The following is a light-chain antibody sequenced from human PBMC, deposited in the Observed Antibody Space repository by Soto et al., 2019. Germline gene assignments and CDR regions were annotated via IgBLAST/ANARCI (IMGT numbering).Light chain of an antibody. Sequence: QSVLTQPASVSGSPGQSFTISCTGTSSDVGGYNYVSWYQQHPGKAPKLMIYDVNTRPSGVSNRFSGSKSGNTASLTISGLQAEDEADYYCSSDTSSISFGGGTKVTVL. J-gene: IGLJ2*01. CDR3: SSDTSSIS. CDR1: SSDVGGYNY. CDR2: DVN. V-gene: IGLV2-14*01.